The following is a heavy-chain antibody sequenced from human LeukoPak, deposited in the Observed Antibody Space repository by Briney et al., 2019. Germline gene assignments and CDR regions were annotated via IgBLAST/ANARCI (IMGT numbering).Heavy chain of an antibody. Sequence: PSETLSLTCTVSGGSISSGSYYWSWIRQPAGKGLEWIGRIYTGGSTNYNPSLKSRVTISVDTSKNQFSLKLSSVTAADTAVYYCARDYSSGWYNWFNPWGQGTLVTVSS. V-gene: IGHV4-61*02. CDR2: IYTGGST. CDR1: GGSISSGSYY. J-gene: IGHJ5*02. CDR3: ARDYSSGWYNWFNP. D-gene: IGHD6-19*01.